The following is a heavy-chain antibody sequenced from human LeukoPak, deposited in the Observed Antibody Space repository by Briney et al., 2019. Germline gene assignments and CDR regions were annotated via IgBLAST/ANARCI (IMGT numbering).Heavy chain of an antibody. J-gene: IGHJ2*01. CDR1: GYSFTSYW. CDR2: IYPGDSDT. V-gene: IGHV5-51*01. D-gene: IGHD3-9*01. CDR3: ARRFGYYDILTGYSPEGYFDL. Sequence: GESLKISCKGSGYSFTSYWIGWVRQMPGKGLEWMGIIYPGDSDTRYSPSFQGQVNISADKSISTAYLQWSSLKASDTAMYYCARRFGYYDILTGYSPEGYFDLWGRGTLVTVSS.